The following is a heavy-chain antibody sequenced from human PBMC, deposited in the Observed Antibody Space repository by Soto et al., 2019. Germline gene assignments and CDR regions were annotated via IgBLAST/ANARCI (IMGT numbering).Heavy chain of an antibody. CDR1: GYTFSSYG. J-gene: IGHJ6*02. D-gene: IGHD3-16*01. Sequence: QVQLVQSGAEMKKPGASVKVSCKTSGYTFSSYGFSWVRQAPGQGLEWMGWISGYTGNTNYAQKFQGRVTMTTDTSTSTAYMALRSLISDDTAVYYCARSWVTGKGGLDVWGQGTTVAVSS. CDR2: ISGYTGNT. CDR3: ARSWVTGKGGLDV. V-gene: IGHV1-18*01.